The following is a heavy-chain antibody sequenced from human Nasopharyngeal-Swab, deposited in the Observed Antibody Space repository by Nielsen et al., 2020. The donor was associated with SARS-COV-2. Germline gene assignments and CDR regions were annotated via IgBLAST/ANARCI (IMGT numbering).Heavy chain of an antibody. Sequence: SETLSLTCTVSGGSISSSSYYWGWIRQPPGKGLEWIGSIYYSGSTYYNPSLKSRVTISVDTSKNQFSLKLSSVTAADTAVYYCARCYVSDYYYYDMDVWGQGTTVTVSS. CDR1: GGSISSSSYY. J-gene: IGHJ6*02. V-gene: IGHV4-39*07. D-gene: IGHD3-16*01. CDR3: ARCYVSDYYYYDMDV. CDR2: IYYSGST.